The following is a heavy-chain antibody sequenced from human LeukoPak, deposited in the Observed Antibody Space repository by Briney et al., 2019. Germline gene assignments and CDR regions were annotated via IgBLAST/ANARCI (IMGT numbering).Heavy chain of an antibody. CDR2: IYTSGST. J-gene: IGHJ4*02. D-gene: IGHD1-26*01. V-gene: IGHV4-4*09. CDR1: GGSISSYY. CDR3: VRHEWELVFDY. Sequence: SETLSLTCTVSGGSISSYYWSWIRQPPGRGLEWIGYIYTSGSTNYNPSLKSRVTISVDTSKNQFSLKLSSVTAADTAVYYCVRHEWELVFDYWGQGTLVTVSS.